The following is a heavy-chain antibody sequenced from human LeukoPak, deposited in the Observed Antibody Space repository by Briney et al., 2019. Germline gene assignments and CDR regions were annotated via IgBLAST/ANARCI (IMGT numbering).Heavy chain of an antibody. J-gene: IGHJ3*02. D-gene: IGHD4-23*01. CDR3: ARALTVVTPSSAFDI. V-gene: IGHV4-38-2*02. CDR1: GYSISSGYY. CDR2: IYHSGST. Sequence: PSETLSLTCTVSGYSISSGYYWGWIRQPPGKGLEWIGSIYHSGSTYYNPSLKSRVTISVDTSKNQSSLKLSSVTAADTAVYYCARALTVVTPSSAFDIWGQGTMVTASS.